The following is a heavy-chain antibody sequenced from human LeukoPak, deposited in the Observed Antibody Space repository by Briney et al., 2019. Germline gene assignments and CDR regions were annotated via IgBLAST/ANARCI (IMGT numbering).Heavy chain of an antibody. CDR2: INPNSGGT. CDR3: ARAVGGSSGYGDFDY. D-gene: IGHD3-22*01. CDR1: GYTFTGYY. J-gene: IGHJ4*02. Sequence: ASVKVSCMASGYTFTGYYIHWLRQAPGQGRDWMGWINPNSGGTNYAQKFQGRVTMTRDTSISTAYMELSRLRSDDTAVYYCARAVGGSSGYGDFDYWGQGTLVTVSS. V-gene: IGHV1-2*02.